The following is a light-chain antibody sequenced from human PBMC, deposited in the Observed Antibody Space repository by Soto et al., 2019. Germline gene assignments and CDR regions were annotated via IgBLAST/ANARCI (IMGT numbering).Light chain of an antibody. CDR3: QQYDNWPLP. J-gene: IGKJ4*01. V-gene: IGKV3-15*01. CDR2: EAS. Sequence: EIVMTQSPATLFVSPGEIATVSCRASQSVSSNLAWYQQKRGQAPRLLIYEASTRAADIPVRFSGSGYGRQFTLTISSLQSEDFTVYYCQQYDNWPLPFGGGTKVDIK. CDR1: QSVSSN.